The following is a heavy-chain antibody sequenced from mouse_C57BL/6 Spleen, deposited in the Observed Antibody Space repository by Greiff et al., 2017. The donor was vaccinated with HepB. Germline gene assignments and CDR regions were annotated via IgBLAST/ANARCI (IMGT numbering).Heavy chain of an antibody. V-gene: IGHV1-42*01. CDR1: GYSFTGYY. CDR2: INPSTGGT. J-gene: IGHJ2*01. Sequence: EVQLQQSGPELVKPGASVKISCKASGYSFTGYYMNWVKQSPEKSLEWIGEINPSTGGTTYNQKFKAKATLTVDKSSSTAYMQLKSLTSEDSAVYYCAGGYFDYWGQGTTLTVSS. CDR3: AGGYFDY.